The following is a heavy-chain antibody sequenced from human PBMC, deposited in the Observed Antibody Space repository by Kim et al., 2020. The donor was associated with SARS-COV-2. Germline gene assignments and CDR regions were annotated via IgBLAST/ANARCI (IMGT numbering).Heavy chain of an antibody. CDR2: ISSSSSYI. Sequence: GGSLRLSCAASGFTFSSYSMNWVRQAPGKGLEWVSSISSSSSYIYYADSVKGRFTISRDNAKNSLYLQMNSLRAEDTAVYYCAREKDYYDSSGYSPLDYWGQGTLVTVSS. D-gene: IGHD3-22*01. V-gene: IGHV3-21*01. CDR3: AREKDYYDSSGYSPLDY. J-gene: IGHJ4*02. CDR1: GFTFSSYS.